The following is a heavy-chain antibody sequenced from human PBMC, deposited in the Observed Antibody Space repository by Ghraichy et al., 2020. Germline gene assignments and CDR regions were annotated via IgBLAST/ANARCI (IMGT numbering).Heavy chain of an antibody. V-gene: IGHV3-11*01. CDR1: GFTFRDYY. CDR3: ARTQYDAFDI. Sequence: GESLNISCAASGFTFRDYYMSWVRQAPKGLEWISYISSSGTIIYHADSVKGRFTISGDNAKNSLYLQMNSLRAEDTAVYYCARTQYDAFDIWGLGTVVTVSS. CDR2: ISSSGTII. J-gene: IGHJ3*02.